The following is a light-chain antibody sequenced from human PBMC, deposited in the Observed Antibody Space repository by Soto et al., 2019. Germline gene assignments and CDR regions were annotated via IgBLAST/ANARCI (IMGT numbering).Light chain of an antibody. CDR2: GAS. CDR3: QQYDSTPPT. V-gene: IGKV3-20*01. CDR1: QSVNSNY. J-gene: IGKJ1*01. Sequence: EIVLTQSPGTLSLSPGDRATLSCRASQSVNSNYLAWYQRKPGQAPRLLSYGASNSATDIPYRFSASGSGTDFTLTITRLEAEDFAVYYCQQYDSTPPTFGQGTKVEVK.